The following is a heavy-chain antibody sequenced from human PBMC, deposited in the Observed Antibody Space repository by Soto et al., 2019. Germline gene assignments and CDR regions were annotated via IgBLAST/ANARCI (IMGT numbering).Heavy chain of an antibody. D-gene: IGHD5-12*01. CDR3: ARDGERGYSGYGQVMDV. Sequence: PGGSLRLSCAAPGFTFSSYAMHWVRQAPGKGLEWVAVISYDGSNKYYADSVRGRFTISRDNSKNTLYLQMNSLRAEDTAVYYCARDGERGYSGYGQVMDVWGQGTTVTVSS. CDR2: ISYDGSNK. V-gene: IGHV3-30-3*01. J-gene: IGHJ6*02. CDR1: GFTFSSYA.